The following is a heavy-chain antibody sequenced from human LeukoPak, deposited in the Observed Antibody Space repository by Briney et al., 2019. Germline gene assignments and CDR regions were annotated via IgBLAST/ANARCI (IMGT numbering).Heavy chain of an antibody. CDR3: ARDSGGSGSYYNEADY. CDR2: INPSGGST. CDR1: GYTFTSYY. V-gene: IGHV1-46*01. D-gene: IGHD3-10*01. Sequence: ASVKVSCKASGYTFTSYYMHWVRQAPGQGLEWMGIINPSGGSTSYAQKFQGRVTMTRDTSTSTVYMELSSLRSEDTAVYYCARDSGGSGSYYNEADYWGQGTLVTVSS. J-gene: IGHJ4*02.